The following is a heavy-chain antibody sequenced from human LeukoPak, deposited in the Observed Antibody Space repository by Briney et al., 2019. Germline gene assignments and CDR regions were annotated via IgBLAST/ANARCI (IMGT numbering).Heavy chain of an antibody. CDR2: INAGNGNT. CDR1: GYTFTSYA. J-gene: IGHJ5*02. V-gene: IGHV1-3*01. CDR3: ARGNTVTTESWFDP. Sequence: ASVTVSFTASGYTFTSYAMHWVRQAPGQRLEWTGWINAGNGNTKYSQKFQGRVTITRDTSASTAYMELSSLRSEDTAVYYCARGNTVTTESWFDPWGQGTLVTVSS. D-gene: IGHD4-17*01.